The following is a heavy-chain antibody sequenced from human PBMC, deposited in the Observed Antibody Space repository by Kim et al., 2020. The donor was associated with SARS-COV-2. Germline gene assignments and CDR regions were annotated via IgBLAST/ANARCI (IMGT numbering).Heavy chain of an antibody. V-gene: IGHV3-48*02. CDR1: GFNFNTYS. CDR3: ARCPLSMTMVRGMITTTLFYYSNMDA. Sequence: GGSLRLSCAASGFNFNTYSMNWVRQAPGKGLEWVSYISSSSTTMYYADSVRGRFTISRDNAKNSLFLQMNSLRDEDTAVYYCARCPLSMTMVRGMITTTLFYYSNMDAGGEGTTATAS. J-gene: IGHJ6*02. D-gene: IGHD3-10*01. CDR2: ISSSSTTM.